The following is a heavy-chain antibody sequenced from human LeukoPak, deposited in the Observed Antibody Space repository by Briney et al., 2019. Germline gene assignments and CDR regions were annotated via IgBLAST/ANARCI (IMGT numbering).Heavy chain of an antibody. CDR3: ARDRSYDFWSGYSTPDY. CDR1: GFTFSTYA. V-gene: IGHV3-23*01. Sequence: GGSLRLSCAASGFTFSTYAMSWVRQAPGKGLEWVSGISGSGGSTYYADSVKGRFTISRDSPKNTLYLQMNSLRAEDTAVYYCARDRSYDFWSGYSTPDYWGQGTQVTVSS. CDR2: ISGSGGST. J-gene: IGHJ4*02. D-gene: IGHD3-3*01.